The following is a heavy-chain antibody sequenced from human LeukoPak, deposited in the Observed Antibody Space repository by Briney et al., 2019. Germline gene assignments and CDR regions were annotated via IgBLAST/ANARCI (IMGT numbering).Heavy chain of an antibody. Sequence: PGGSLRLSCAASGFTVSSNYMSWVRQAPGKGLEWVSIIYSGGTTYYADSVKGRFTISRDTSKNTLYLQMNSLRAEDTAVYYYARDSSSGYYTFDYWGQGTLVTVSS. CDR2: IYSGGTT. CDR1: GFTVSSNY. V-gene: IGHV3-53*01. J-gene: IGHJ4*02. D-gene: IGHD3-22*01. CDR3: ARDSSSGYYTFDY.